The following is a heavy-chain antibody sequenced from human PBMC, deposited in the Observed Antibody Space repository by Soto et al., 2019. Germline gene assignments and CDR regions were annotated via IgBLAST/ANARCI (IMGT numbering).Heavy chain of an antibody. CDR3: ANVPIWCGTDRCYTEGFDY. CDR2: TIPVFNTA. J-gene: IGHJ4*02. V-gene: IGHV1-69*06. Sequence: QVQLEQSGAEVKKPGSSVKVSCKASGGTLSDHGVAWLRQAPGQGLEWMGGTIPVFNTAKYAQKFQGRVTVTADKFTNIAYMELSSLRSEDTAFYFCANVPIWCGTDRCYTEGFDYWGPGTLVTVSS. D-gene: IGHD3-3*01. CDR1: GGTLSDHG.